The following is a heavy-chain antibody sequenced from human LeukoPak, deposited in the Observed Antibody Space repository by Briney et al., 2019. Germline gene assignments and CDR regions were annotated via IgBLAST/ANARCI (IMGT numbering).Heavy chain of an antibody. CDR3: ARVPAAIGGPDY. V-gene: IGHV4-59*12. J-gene: IGHJ4*02. CDR1: GGSISSYY. CDR2: IYYSGST. Sequence: PSETLSLTCTVSGGSISSYYWNWIRQPPGRGLEWIGYIYYSGSTNYNPSLKSRVTMSVDTSKNQFSLKLSSVTAADTAVYYCARVPAAIGGPDYWGQGTLVTVSS. D-gene: IGHD2-2*01.